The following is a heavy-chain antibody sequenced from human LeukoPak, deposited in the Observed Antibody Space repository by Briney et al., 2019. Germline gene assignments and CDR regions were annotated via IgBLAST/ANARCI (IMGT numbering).Heavy chain of an antibody. Sequence: ASVKVSCKASGFTFTSSAVQWVRQARGQRLEWIGWIVAGSANTNYAQKFQERVTITRDMSTSTAYMELSSLRSEDTAVYYCAAGGQLRYFDWLLPEPYYFDYWGQGTLVTVSS. D-gene: IGHD3-9*01. CDR3: AAGGQLRYFDWLLPEPYYFDY. CDR2: IVAGSANT. V-gene: IGHV1-58*01. J-gene: IGHJ4*02. CDR1: GFTFTSSA.